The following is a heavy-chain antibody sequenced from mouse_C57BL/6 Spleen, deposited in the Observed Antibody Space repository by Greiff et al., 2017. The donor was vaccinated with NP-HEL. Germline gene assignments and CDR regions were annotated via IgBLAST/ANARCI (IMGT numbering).Heavy chain of an antibody. J-gene: IGHJ3*01. Sequence: EVQVVESGGGLVKPGGSLKLSCAASGFTFSDYGMHWVRQAPEKGLEWVAYISSGSSTIYYADTVKGRFTISRDNAKNTLFLQMSSLRSEDTAMYYCASTVEGAWFAYWGQGTLVTVSA. CDR1: GFTFSDYG. CDR2: ISSGSSTI. D-gene: IGHD1-1*01. CDR3: ASTVEGAWFAY. V-gene: IGHV5-17*01.